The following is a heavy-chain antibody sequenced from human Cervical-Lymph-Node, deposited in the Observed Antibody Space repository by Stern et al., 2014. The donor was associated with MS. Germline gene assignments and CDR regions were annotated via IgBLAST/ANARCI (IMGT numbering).Heavy chain of an antibody. D-gene: IGHD3/OR15-3a*01. CDR2: INPSGDRA. J-gene: IGHJ4*02. Sequence: QVQLVESGAELKKPGASVKVSCKASGFTFSSHYMHWVRQAPGQGLEWVGIINPSGDRASYDQELHGRATINTDTSTSTVYMLLSSLRSEDTAVYNGASGTGSKRPTVNYWGQGTLVTVSS. CDR1: GFTFSSHY. CDR3: ASGTGSKRPTVNY. V-gene: IGHV1-46*04.